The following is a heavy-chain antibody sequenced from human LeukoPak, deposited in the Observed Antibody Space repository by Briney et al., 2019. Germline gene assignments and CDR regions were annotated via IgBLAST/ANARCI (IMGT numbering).Heavy chain of an antibody. J-gene: IGHJ5*02. CDR2: ISSSSSTI. CDR1: GFTFSSYS. V-gene: IGHV3-48*04. Sequence: TGGSLRLSCAASGFTFSSYSMNWVRQAAGKGLEWVSYISSSSSTIYYADSVKGRFTISRDNAKNSLYLQMNSLRAEDTAVYYCARGLHGDYVPNWFDPWGQGTLVTVSS. CDR3: ARGLHGDYVPNWFDP. D-gene: IGHD4-17*01.